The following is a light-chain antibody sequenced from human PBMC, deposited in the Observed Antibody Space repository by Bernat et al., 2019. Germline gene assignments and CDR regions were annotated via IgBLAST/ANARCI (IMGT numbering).Light chain of an antibody. Sequence: QSALTQPASVSGSPGQSITISCTGTSSDVGGYNHVSWYQQHPGKAPKLIIYDVSDRPSGVSNRFSGSKSGNTASLTISWLQAEDEADYYCSSYTSSSTYVFGTGTKVTVL. V-gene: IGLV2-14*03. J-gene: IGLJ1*01. CDR2: DVS. CDR1: SSDVGGYNH. CDR3: SSYTSSSTYV.